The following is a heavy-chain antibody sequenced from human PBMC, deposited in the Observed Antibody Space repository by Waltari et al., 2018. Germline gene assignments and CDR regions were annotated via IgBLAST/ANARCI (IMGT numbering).Heavy chain of an antibody. CDR3: TRELVGYFDY. V-gene: IGHV6-1*01. Sequence: QVQLQQSGPGLVKPSQTLSITCAISGDRVSKENAAGHWTRQSPSRGLEGKGRTYYRDKWYNEYADCMKSRTTVNPDTSKNQFSLQLNSVTPEDTAVYYCTRELVGYFDYWDQGTLVTVSS. D-gene: IGHD2-15*01. CDR2: TYYRDKWYN. J-gene: IGHJ4*02. CDR1: GDRVSKENAA.